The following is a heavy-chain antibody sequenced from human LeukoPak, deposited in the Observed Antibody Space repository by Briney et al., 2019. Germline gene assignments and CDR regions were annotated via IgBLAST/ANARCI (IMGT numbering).Heavy chain of an antibody. Sequence: SETLSLTCAVYGGSFSGYYWSWIRQPPGKGLEWIGEINHSGSTNYNPSLKGRVTISVDTSKNQFSLKLSSVTAADTAVYYCARGRITIFGVVIKPLDYWGQGTLVTVSS. CDR2: INHSGST. CDR3: ARGRITIFGVVIKPLDY. V-gene: IGHV4-34*01. J-gene: IGHJ4*02. D-gene: IGHD3-3*01. CDR1: GGSFSGYY.